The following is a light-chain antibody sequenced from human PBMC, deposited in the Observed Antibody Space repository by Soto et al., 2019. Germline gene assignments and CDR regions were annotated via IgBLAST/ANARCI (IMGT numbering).Light chain of an antibody. CDR1: LGFSNF. J-gene: IGKJ3*01. Sequence: DIQRTQSPSSLSASVGDRVTITCRASLGFSNFLAWSQQKPGEVPKLLISAASTLKSGVPSRFSGSGSGTDFTLTISSLQPEDVATYYCQKCNSAPFTFGPGPKVDIK. V-gene: IGKV1-27*01. CDR3: QKCNSAPFT. CDR2: AAS.